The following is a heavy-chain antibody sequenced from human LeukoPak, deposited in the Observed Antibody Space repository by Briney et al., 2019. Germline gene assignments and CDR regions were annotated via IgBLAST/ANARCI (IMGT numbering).Heavy chain of an antibody. Sequence: PSETLSLTCTVSGGSISSSSYYWGWIRQPPGKGLEWIGSIYYSGNTYYNPSLKSRVTISVDTSKNQFSLKLSSVTAADTAVYYCARVPYSSSSDLRNWFDPWGQGTLVTVSS. V-gene: IGHV4-39*07. CDR3: ARVPYSSSSDLRNWFDP. D-gene: IGHD6-13*01. CDR2: IYYSGNT. CDR1: GGSISSSSYY. J-gene: IGHJ5*02.